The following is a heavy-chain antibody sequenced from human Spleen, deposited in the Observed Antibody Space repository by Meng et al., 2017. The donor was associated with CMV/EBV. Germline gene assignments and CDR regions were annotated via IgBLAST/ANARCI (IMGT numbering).Heavy chain of an antibody. D-gene: IGHD5-12*01. Sequence: LSLTCAASGFTFSSYAMSWVRRAPGKGLEWVSSINSDGINTYYADSVKGRFTISRDNSRNTLYLQMSSLRVEDTALYFCAKIITFTSWSAYADSWGQGTLVTVSS. CDR1: GFTFSSYA. CDR3: AKIITFTSWSAYADS. CDR2: INSDGINT. J-gene: IGHJ4*02. V-gene: IGHV3-23*01.